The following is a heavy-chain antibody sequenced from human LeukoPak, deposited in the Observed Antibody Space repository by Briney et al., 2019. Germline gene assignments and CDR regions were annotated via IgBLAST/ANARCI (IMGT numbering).Heavy chain of an antibody. Sequence: SETLSLTCTVSGGSISSYYWSWLRQPQGRGLEWIGYIYYSGSTNYNPSLKSRVTISVDTSKNQFSLKLSSVTAADTAVYYCASLGRGYCSSTSCAYYFDYWGQGTLVTGSS. CDR3: ASLGRGYCSSTSCAYYFDY. V-gene: IGHV4-59*08. CDR2: IYYSGST. J-gene: IGHJ4*02. CDR1: GGSISSYY. D-gene: IGHD2-2*01.